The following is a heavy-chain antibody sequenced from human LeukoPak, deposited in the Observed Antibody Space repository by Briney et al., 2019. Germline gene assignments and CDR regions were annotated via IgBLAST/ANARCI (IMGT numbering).Heavy chain of an antibody. CDR3: AKIDDGLFDY. Sequence: AGGSLRLSCAASGFTFSNYWMKWVRQAPGKGLEWVAKIKEDGSEKYYVDSVKGRFTISRDNAENSMYLQMHSLRAEDTAVYYCAKIDDGLFDYWGQGTLVTVSS. D-gene: IGHD6-19*01. V-gene: IGHV3-7*01. CDR1: GFTFSNYW. J-gene: IGHJ4*02. CDR2: IKEDGSEK.